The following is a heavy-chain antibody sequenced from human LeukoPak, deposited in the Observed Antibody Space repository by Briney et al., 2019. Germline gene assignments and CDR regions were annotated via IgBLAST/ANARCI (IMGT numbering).Heavy chain of an antibody. Sequence: GGSLRLSCAASGFTFSSYWMSWVRQAPGKGLEWVANIKQDGSEKYYVDSVKGRFTISRDNSKNTLYLQMNSLRAEDTAVYYCARDGSPVTASSFDYWGRGTLVTVSS. D-gene: IGHD2-21*02. V-gene: IGHV3-7*01. CDR1: GFTFSSYW. CDR3: ARDGSPVTASSFDY. CDR2: IKQDGSEK. J-gene: IGHJ4*02.